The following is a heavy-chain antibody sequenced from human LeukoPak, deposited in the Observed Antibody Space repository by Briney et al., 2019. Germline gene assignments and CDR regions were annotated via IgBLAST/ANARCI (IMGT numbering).Heavy chain of an antibody. CDR1: GGSISSYY. J-gene: IGHJ4*02. CDR3: ARRNKWLVFDY. CDR2: VYYSGST. Sequence: SETLSLTCTVSGGSISSYYWIWLRQPPGKELEWLGCVYYSGSTNYNPSLKSRVTISVDTSKNQFSLKLSSVTAADTAVHYCARRNKWLVFDYWGQGTLVTVSS. V-gene: IGHV4-59*08. D-gene: IGHD6-19*01.